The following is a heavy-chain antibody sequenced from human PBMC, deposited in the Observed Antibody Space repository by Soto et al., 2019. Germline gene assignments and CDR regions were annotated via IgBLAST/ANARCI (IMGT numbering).Heavy chain of an antibody. Sequence: QVRLVQSGAEVKEPGDSVRVSCEASGYTFTAYHIHWVRQAPGQGLEWMGWINPKFGDTGYAQDFQGRVSMTSDMSISTVYMELSRLTSDDTAIYYCARNMDYIYGRGSGNGHGVWGQGTTVTVFS. CDR3: ARNMDYIYGRGSGNGHGV. CDR1: GYTFTAYH. D-gene: IGHD3-10*02. J-gene: IGHJ6*02. CDR2: INPKFGDT. V-gene: IGHV1-2*02.